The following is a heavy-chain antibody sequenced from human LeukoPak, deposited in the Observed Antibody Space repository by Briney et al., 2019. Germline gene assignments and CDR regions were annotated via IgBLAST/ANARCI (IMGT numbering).Heavy chain of an antibody. CDR3: ARGTATILLDYYYGMDV. J-gene: IGHJ6*02. Sequence: ASVKVSCKASGYTFTSYGISWVRQAPGQGLEWMGWISAYNGNTNYAQKLQGRVTMTTDTSTSTAYMELRSLRSDDTAVYYCARGTATILLDYYYGMDVWGQGTTVTVSS. V-gene: IGHV1-18*01. CDR1: GYTFTSYG. CDR2: ISAYNGNT. D-gene: IGHD2-8*02.